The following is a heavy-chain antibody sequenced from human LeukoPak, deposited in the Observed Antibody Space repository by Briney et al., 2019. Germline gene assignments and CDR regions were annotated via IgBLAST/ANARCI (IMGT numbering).Heavy chain of an antibody. Sequence: SETLSLTCTVSGGSISSYYWSWIRQPPGKGLEWIGYIYYSGSTNYNPSLKSRVTISVDTSKNQFPLKLSSVTAADTAVYYCASGGSGRDGTYYFDYWGQGTLVTVSS. CDR3: ASGGSGRDGTYYFDY. CDR2: IYYSGST. CDR1: GGSISSYY. J-gene: IGHJ4*02. V-gene: IGHV4-59*12. D-gene: IGHD3-10*01.